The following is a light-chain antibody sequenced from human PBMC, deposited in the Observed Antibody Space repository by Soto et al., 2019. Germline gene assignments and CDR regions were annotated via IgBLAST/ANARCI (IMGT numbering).Light chain of an antibody. CDR3: SSHTVSNTYV. V-gene: IGLV2-14*01. J-gene: IGLJ1*01. CDR1: SSDVGAFNS. Sequence: QSALTQPASVSGSPGQSITISCTGTSSDVGAFNSVSWYQQHPGNAPKLMIYEVSDRPSGVSNRFSGSKSGNTASLTISALQAEDEADYYCSSHTVSNTYVFGTGTKVTVL. CDR2: EVS.